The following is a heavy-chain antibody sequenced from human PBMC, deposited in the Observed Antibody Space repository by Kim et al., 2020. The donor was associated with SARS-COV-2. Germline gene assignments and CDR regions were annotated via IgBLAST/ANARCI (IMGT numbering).Heavy chain of an antibody. CDR3: AKDPEAYFDL. Sequence: GGSLRLSCAASGFTFSSYAMSWVRQSPGKGLEWVSAISGSCGSPYYADSVKSRFTISRNNSKNTLYLQMNSLRAEDTAVYYCAKDPEAYFDLWCRGTLVTVSS. V-gene: IGHV3-23*01. J-gene: IGHJ2*01. CDR2: ISGSCGSP. CDR1: GFTFSSYA.